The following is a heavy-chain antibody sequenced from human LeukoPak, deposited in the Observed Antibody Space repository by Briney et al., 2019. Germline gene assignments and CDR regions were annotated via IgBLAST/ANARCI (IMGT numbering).Heavy chain of an antibody. D-gene: IGHD3-22*01. CDR2: IKRDGSDT. Sequence: GGSLRLSCAASGFTFSSYAMSWVRQAPGKGLEWVANIKRDGSDTYYVDSVKGRFTISRDNAKNSLYLQLNSLRAEDTAVYFCARDANYYDSRGENYFNCWGQGALVTVSS. V-gene: IGHV3-7*01. CDR1: GFTFSSYA. J-gene: IGHJ4*02. CDR3: ARDANYYDSRGENYFNC.